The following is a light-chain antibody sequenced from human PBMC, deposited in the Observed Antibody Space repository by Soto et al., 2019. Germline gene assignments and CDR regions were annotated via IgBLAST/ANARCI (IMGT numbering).Light chain of an antibody. CDR1: SSNIGNNY. V-gene: IGLV1-47*01. J-gene: IGLJ1*01. CDR3: AAWDDSLSGSYV. Sequence: QSVLTQPPSASGTPGQRVTVSCSGSSSNIGNNYVFWYQHLPGTAPKLLIYRNDQWPSGVSARFSGSKSGTSASLAISGLRSEDEADYYCAAWDDSLSGSYVFGPGTKLTVL. CDR2: RND.